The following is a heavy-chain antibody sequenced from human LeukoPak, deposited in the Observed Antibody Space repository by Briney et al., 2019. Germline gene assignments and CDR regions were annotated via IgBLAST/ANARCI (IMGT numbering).Heavy chain of an antibody. J-gene: IGHJ4*02. V-gene: IGHV4-30-2*01. D-gene: IGHD5-12*01. CDR3: ARGVVAKEIYYFDY. Sequence: SETLSLTCAVSGGSISSGGYSWSWIRQPPGKGPEWIGYIYHSGSTCYNPSLKSRVTISVDRSKNQFSLKLSSVTAADTAVYYCARGVVAKEIYYFDYWGQGTLVTVSS. CDR1: GGSISSGGYS. CDR2: IYHSGST.